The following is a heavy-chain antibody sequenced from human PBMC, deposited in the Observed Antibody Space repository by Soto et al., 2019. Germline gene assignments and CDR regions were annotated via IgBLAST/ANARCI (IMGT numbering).Heavy chain of an antibody. CDR2: IYYSGTS. V-gene: IGHV4-31*03. CDR3: ARRGISAIGVYFFDY. CDR1: GGSITIGGYY. Sequence: PSETLSLTCTVSGGSITIGGYYWSWIRQHPAKGLEWIGYIYYSGTSYYNPSLQNRLTMSVDTSTNQFSLKLSSVTAADTAVYYCARRGISAIGVYFFDYWGQGTLVTVSS. J-gene: IGHJ4*02. D-gene: IGHD6-13*01.